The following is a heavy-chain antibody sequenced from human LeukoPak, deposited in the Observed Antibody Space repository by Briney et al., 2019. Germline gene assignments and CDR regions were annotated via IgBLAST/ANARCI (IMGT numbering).Heavy chain of an antibody. Sequence: GGSLRLSCAASGFTFSSYWMHWVRQAPGKGLVWVSRLNSDGSSTTYADSVKGRFTISRDNAKNTLYLQMRSVRAEDTAVYYCARDLAYYDSSGYYRHDVFDIWGQGTMVTVSS. D-gene: IGHD3-22*01. CDR3: ARDLAYYDSSGYYRHDVFDI. J-gene: IGHJ3*02. V-gene: IGHV3-74*01. CDR2: LNSDGSST. CDR1: GFTFSSYW.